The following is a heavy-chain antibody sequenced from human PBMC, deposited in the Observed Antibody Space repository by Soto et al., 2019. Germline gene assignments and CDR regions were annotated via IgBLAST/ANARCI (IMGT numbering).Heavy chain of an antibody. CDR1: GGSFSGYY. V-gene: IGHV4-34*01. CDR3: ARGRDGYRMYYFDY. Sequence: QVQLQQWGAGLLKPSETLSLTCAVYGGSFSGYYWSWIRQPPGKGLEWIGEINHSGSTNYNPSLKSRVTISVDTSKNQFSLKLSSVSAADTAVYYCARGRDGYRMYYFDYWGQGTLVTVSS. J-gene: IGHJ4*02. D-gene: IGHD6-13*01. CDR2: INHSGST.